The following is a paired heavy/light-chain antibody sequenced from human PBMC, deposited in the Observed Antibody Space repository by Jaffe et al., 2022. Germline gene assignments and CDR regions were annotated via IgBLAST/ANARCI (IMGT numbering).Light chain of an antibody. J-gene: IGKJ4*01. CDR2: KAS. Sequence: DIQMTQSPSTLSASVGDRVTITCRASQSISSWLAWYQQKPGKAPKLLIYKASSLESGVPSRFSGSGSGTEFTLTISSLQPDDFATYYCQQYNSYRLTFGGGTKVEIK. V-gene: IGKV1-5*03. CDR1: QSISSW. CDR3: QQYNSYRLT.
Heavy chain of an antibody. CDR1: GFTFSSYA. CDR2: ISGSGGST. V-gene: IGHV3-23*01. J-gene: IGHJ4*02. Sequence: EVQLLESGGGLVQPGGSLRLSCAASGFTFSSYAMSWVRQAPGKGLEWVSAISGSGGSTYYADSVKGRFTISRDNSKNTLYLQMNSLRAEDTAVYYCAKDSGPITMVQGVIITQPFDYWGQGTLVTVSS. D-gene: IGHD3-10*01. CDR3: AKDSGPITMVQGVIITQPFDY.